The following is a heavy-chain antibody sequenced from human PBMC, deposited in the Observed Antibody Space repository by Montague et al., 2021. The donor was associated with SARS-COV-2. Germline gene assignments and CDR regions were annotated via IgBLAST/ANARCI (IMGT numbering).Heavy chain of an antibody. V-gene: IGHV4-34*01. D-gene: IGHD3-10*01. CDR1: GGSLSGYY. CDR2: INHSANT. CDR3: ASGIYPSGSYYNRYYYGLNI. Sequence: SETLSLTCAVYGGSLSGYYWSWIRQPPEKGLEWIGEINHSANTKYNPSLKSPVTISIDTSKNQFSPKMTSVTAADTATYYCASGIYPSGSYYNRYYYGLNIWGPGTTVIVSS. J-gene: IGHJ6*02.